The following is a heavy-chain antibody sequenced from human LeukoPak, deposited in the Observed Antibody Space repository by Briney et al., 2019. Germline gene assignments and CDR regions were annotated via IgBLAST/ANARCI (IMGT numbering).Heavy chain of an antibody. Sequence: SETLSLTCTVSGGSISSSGYYWGWIRQPPGKGLEWIASIYYSGSTYYNPSLKSRVTISVDASKNQLSLKLSSLTAADTAVHYCARHEYSGSYYGLSWFDPWGQGTLVTVSS. D-gene: IGHD1-26*01. CDR3: ARHEYSGSYYGLSWFDP. CDR2: IYYSGST. V-gene: IGHV4-39*01. CDR1: GGSISSSGYY. J-gene: IGHJ5*02.